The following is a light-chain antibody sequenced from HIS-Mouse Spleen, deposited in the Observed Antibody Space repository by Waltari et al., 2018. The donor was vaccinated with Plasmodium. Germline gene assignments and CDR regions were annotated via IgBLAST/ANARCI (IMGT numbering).Light chain of an antibody. J-gene: IGKJ3*01. Sequence: TQSPATLSVSPGERATLSCRASQSVSSNLAWYQQKPGQAPRLLIYGASTRATGIPARFSGSGSGTEFTPTISSLQSEDFAVYYCQQYNNWSFTFGPGTKVDIK. CDR2: GAS. CDR1: QSVSSN. CDR3: QQYNNWSFT. V-gene: IGKV3-15*01.